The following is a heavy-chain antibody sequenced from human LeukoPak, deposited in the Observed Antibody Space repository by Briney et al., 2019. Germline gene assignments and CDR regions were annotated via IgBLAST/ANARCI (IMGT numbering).Heavy chain of an antibody. CDR1: GYTFSGYY. V-gene: IGHV1-2*02. D-gene: IGHD6-6*01. Sequence: ASVKVSCKASGYTFSGYYMHWVRQAPGQGLEWMGWINPNSGGTNYAQKFQGRVTMTRDTSISTAYMELSRLRSDDTAVYYCARVLYSSSYYYMDAWGTGTTVTVSS. CDR3: ARVLYSSSYYYMDA. CDR2: INPNSGGT. J-gene: IGHJ6*03.